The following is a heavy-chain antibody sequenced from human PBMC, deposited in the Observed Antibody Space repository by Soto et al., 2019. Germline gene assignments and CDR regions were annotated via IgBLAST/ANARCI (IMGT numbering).Heavy chain of an antibody. J-gene: IGHJ4*02. CDR3: LSWVSDQLDY. Sequence: GGSLRLSCTASGLTLSSHSMSWVRQIPGKGLEWVSTIAPIGGSTHYADSVRGRFTISRDNSRNTLDLQMDSLRAEDTALYYCLSWVSDQLDYWGQGTLVTVSS. CDR1: GLTLSSHS. CDR2: IAPIGGST. D-gene: IGHD2-8*01. V-gene: IGHV3-23*01.